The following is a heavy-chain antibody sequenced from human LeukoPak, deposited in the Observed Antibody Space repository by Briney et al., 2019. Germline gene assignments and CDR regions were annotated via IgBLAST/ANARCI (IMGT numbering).Heavy chain of an antibody. D-gene: IGHD5-18*01. CDR3: ATTPGGYTYGYFDP. J-gene: IGHJ5*02. Sequence: SETLSLTCNVSGGSISNYYCNWIRQSAGKGLEWIGRIYTSGSTNYNPSLKSRVTMSVDTSKNQFSLKLSSVTAADTAVYYCATTPGGYTYGYFDPWGPGTLVTVSS. CDR2: IYTSGST. CDR1: GGSISNYY. V-gene: IGHV4-4*07.